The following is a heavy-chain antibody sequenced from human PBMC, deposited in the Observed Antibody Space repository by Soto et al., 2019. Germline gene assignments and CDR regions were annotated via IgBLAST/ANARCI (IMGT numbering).Heavy chain of an antibody. J-gene: IGHJ4*02. CDR1: GFTFSNAW. Sequence: PGGSLRLSCATSGFTFSNAWMSWVRQAPGKGLEWVGSINSKTDGGTTTDYAAPVKDRFTILRDDSKSTMFLQMNRLKTEDTAVYYCTTDGRTTGFESWGQGTQVTVSS. CDR3: TTDGRTTGFES. CDR2: INSKTDGGTTT. D-gene: IGHD2-8*02. V-gene: IGHV3-15*01.